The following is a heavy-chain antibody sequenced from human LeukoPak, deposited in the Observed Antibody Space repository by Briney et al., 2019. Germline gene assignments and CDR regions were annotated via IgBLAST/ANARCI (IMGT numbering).Heavy chain of an antibody. V-gene: IGHV3-30*04. J-gene: IGHJ1*01. CDR1: GFTFSSYA. CDR3: ASSRPRLSYQSVDH. CDR2: ISYDGSNK. Sequence: PGGSLRLSCAASGFTFSSYAMHWVRQAPGKGLEWVAVISYDGSNKYYADSMKGRFTISRDNSKNTLYLQMNSLRAEDTAVYYCASSRPRLSYQSVDHWRQGTLVTVSS. D-gene: IGHD2-2*01.